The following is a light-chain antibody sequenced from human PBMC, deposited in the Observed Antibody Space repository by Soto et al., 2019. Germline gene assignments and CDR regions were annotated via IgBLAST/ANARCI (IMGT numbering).Light chain of an antibody. CDR3: QQYNKWPPLYT. V-gene: IGKV3-15*01. Sequence: EIVMTQSPVILSVSPGERATLSCRASQNVNSDLAWYQQKPGQAPRILIYGASTRATDIPARISGSGSGTDFTLTINGLQSEDFAVYYCQQYNKWPPLYTFGQGPKLEIK. J-gene: IGKJ2*01. CDR2: GAS. CDR1: QNVNSD.